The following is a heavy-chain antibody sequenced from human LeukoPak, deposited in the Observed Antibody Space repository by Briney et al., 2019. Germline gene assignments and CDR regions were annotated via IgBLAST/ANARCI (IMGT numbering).Heavy chain of an antibody. CDR3: ARGRGPPNTNRDFYYYYYMDV. Sequence: GASVKVSCKASGYTFTNYAIHWVRQAPGQRFGWMGWINAANGHTKYSQEFQDRITITRDTSATTAYMELSNLRSEDMALYYCARGRGPPNTNRDFYYYYYMDVWGTGTTVTVSS. CDR2: INAANGHT. J-gene: IGHJ6*03. CDR1: GYTFTNYA. D-gene: IGHD3-10*01. V-gene: IGHV1-3*03.